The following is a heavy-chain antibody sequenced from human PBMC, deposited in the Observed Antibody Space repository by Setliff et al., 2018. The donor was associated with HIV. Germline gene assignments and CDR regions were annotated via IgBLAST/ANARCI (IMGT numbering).Heavy chain of an antibody. Sequence: PSETLSLTCTVSGASSIYFWGWIRQPPGKGLEWIGSVYYSGSTYYNPSLKSRVTISMDTSKNQFSLKLNSVTAADTAVYYCAKDHSGSYRTFDYWGPGILVTVSS. CDR1: GASSIYF. V-gene: IGHV4-39*07. CDR3: AKDHSGSYRTFDY. J-gene: IGHJ4*02. D-gene: IGHD1-26*01. CDR2: VYYSGST.